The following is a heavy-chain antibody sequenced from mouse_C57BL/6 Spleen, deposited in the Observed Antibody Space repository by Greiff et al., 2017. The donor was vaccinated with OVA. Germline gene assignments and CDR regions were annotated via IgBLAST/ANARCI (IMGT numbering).Heavy chain of an antibody. D-gene: IGHD1-1*01. CDR3: ASPLMTTVAGGCAY. CDR2: IYPGDGDT. Sequence: VQLQQSGPELVKPGASVKISCKASGYAFSSSWMNWVKQRPGKGLEWIGRIYPGDGDTNYNGKFKGKATLTADKSSSTAYMQLSSLTSEDSAVYFCASPLMTTVAGGCAYWGQGTLVTVSA. J-gene: IGHJ3*01. V-gene: IGHV1-82*01. CDR1: GYAFSSSW.